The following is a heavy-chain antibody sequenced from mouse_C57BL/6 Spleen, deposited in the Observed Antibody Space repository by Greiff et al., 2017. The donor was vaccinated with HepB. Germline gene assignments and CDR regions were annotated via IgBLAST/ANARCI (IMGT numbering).Heavy chain of an antibody. D-gene: IGHD1-1*01. Sequence: VQLQQSGAELVRPGASVTLSCKASGYTFTDYEMHWVKQTPVHGLEWIGAIDPETGGTAYNQKFKGKAILTADKSSSTAYMELRSLTSEDSAVYYCTRRGGLLLRYFDYWGQGTTLTVSS. J-gene: IGHJ2*01. CDR1: GYTFTDYE. V-gene: IGHV1-15*01. CDR3: TRRGGLLLRYFDY. CDR2: IDPETGGT.